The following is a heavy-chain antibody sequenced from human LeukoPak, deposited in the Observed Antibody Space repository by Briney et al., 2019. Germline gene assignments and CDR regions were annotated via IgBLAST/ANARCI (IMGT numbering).Heavy chain of an antibody. V-gene: IGHV3-7*01. D-gene: IGHD3-16*02. CDR1: GFTFSSYW. J-gene: IGHJ3*02. CDR2: IKEDGGEK. Sequence: GGSLRLSCVASGFTFSSYWMSWVRQAPGKGLEWVAKIKEDGGEKYYVDSVKGRFTLSRDNAKSSLYLQMSSLGAEDTAVDYCARGKLDYVWGSYRPGAFDIWGQGTVVTVSS. CDR3: ARGKLDYVWGSYRPGAFDI.